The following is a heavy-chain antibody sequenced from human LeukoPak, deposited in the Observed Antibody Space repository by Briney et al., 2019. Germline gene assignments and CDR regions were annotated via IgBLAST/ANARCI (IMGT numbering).Heavy chain of an antibody. V-gene: IGHV3-7*01. CDR1: GFTFSSYW. CDR2: IKQDGSEK. D-gene: IGHD6-19*01. J-gene: IGHJ5*02. CDR3: ARDAGSHQYSSRGERRGWFDP. Sequence: GGSLRLSCAASGFTFSSYWMSWVRQAPGKGLEWVANIKQDGSEKYYVDSVKGRFTISRDNAKNSLYLQMNSLRAEDTAVYYCARDAGSHQYSSRGERRGWFDPWGQGTLVTVSS.